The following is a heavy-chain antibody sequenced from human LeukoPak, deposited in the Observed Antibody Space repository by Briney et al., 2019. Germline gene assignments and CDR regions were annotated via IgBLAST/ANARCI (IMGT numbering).Heavy chain of an antibody. CDR1: GFTFSSYE. J-gene: IGHJ4*02. Sequence: PGGSLRLSCAASGFTFSSYEMNWVRQAPGEGLEWVSYISSSGSTIYYADSVKGRFTISRDNAKNSLYLQMNSLRAEDTAVYYCARDLLVPAATGFDYWGQGTLVTVSS. D-gene: IGHD2-2*01. CDR3: ARDLLVPAATGFDY. CDR2: ISSSGSTI. V-gene: IGHV3-48*03.